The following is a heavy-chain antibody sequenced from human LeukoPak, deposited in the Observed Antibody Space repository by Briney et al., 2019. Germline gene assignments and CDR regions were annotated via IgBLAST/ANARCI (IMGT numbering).Heavy chain of an antibody. CDR1: GLTFSNAW. V-gene: IGHV3-48*04. CDR3: ARDRLMVAREGFDY. CDR2: ISSSSSTI. J-gene: IGHJ4*02. Sequence: GGSLRLSCAVSGLTFSNAWMSWVRQAPGKGLEWVSYISSSSSTIYYADSVKGRFTISRDNAKNSLYLQMNSLRAEDTAVYYCARDRLMVAREGFDYWGQGTLVTVSS. D-gene: IGHD5-12*01.